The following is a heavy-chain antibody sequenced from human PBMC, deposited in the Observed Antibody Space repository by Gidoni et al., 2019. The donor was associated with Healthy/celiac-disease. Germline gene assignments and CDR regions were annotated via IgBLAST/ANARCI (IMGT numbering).Heavy chain of an antibody. V-gene: IGHV4-34*01. D-gene: IGHD5-18*01. CDR2: INHSGST. CDR3: AGDPIQLSGGFDY. CDR1: GGSFSGYY. Sequence: QVQLQQWGAGLLKPAETLSLTCVVHGGSFSGYYWSWNRQPPGKGLEWSGEINHSGSTNYNPSLKSRVTISVDTSKNQFSLKLSSVTAADTAVYYCAGDPIQLSGGFDYWGQGTLVTVSS. J-gene: IGHJ4*02.